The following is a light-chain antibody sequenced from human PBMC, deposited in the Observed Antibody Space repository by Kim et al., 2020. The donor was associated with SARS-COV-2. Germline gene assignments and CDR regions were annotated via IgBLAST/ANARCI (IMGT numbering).Light chain of an antibody. V-gene: IGKV1-27*01. CDR1: QGISDY. J-gene: IGKJ1*01. Sequence: DIQMTQSPSSLSASVGDRVTITCRASQGISDYLAWYQQKPGKVPNLLIYAASTLQSGVPSRFIGGGSGTDFTLTISILQPEDVATYYCQNYDSARRTFVQGTKVDIK. CDR2: AAS. CDR3: QNYDSARRT.